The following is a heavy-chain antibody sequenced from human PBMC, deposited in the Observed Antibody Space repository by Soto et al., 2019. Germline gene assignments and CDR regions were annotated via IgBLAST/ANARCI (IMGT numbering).Heavy chain of an antibody. CDR3: AREQYSEKWTALDY. J-gene: IGHJ4*02. CDR1: GFTFSSYG. Sequence: PGGSLRLSCAASGFTFSSYGMHWVRQAPGKGLEWVAVIWYDGSNKYYADSVKGRFTISRDNSKNTLYLQMNSLRAEDTAVYYCAREQYSEKWTALDYWGQGTLVTVSS. CDR2: IWYDGSNK. D-gene: IGHD1-26*01. V-gene: IGHV3-33*01.